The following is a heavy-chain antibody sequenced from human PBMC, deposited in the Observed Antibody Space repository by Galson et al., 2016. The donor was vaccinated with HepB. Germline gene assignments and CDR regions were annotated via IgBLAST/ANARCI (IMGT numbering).Heavy chain of an antibody. V-gene: IGHV5-10-1*01. Sequence: QSGAEVKKPGESLRISCKGSGYSFTSYWISWVRQMPGKGLEWMGRIDPSDTYTNYSPSSKGHVSSSADMSISTADLQWSSLKSSDTAMYYCARPVYSVSYVGFDIWGQGTMVTVSS. CDR3: ARPVYSVSYVGFDI. CDR2: IDPSDTYT. D-gene: IGHD1-26*01. CDR1: GYSFTSYW. J-gene: IGHJ3*02.